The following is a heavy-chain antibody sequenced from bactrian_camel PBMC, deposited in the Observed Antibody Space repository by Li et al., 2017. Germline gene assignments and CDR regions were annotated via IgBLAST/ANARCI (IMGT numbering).Heavy chain of an antibody. Sequence: HVQLVESGGGSVEAGGSLRLSCVASESTYRSGCMGWYRGAPGQAREGTASIDSDGSTTYIDSVKDRFTISRDNAKNVLFLQMGNLKPEDTAMYFCAASKTYPCYSGAFRAWREQANWGQGTQVTV. D-gene: IGHD1*01. J-gene: IGHJ4*01. CDR3: AASKTYPCYSGAFRAWREQAN. CDR1: ESTYRSGC. V-gene: IGHV3S53*01. CDR2: IDSDGST.